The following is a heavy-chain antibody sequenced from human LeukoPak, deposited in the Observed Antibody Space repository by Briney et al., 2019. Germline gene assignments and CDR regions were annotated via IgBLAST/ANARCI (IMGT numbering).Heavy chain of an antibody. CDR1: GGSISSGDYY. V-gene: IGHV4-30-4*01. D-gene: IGHD3-22*01. J-gene: IGHJ6*04. CDR3: ARGGDSSGYYYDYCYYYGMDV. Sequence: PSETLSLTCTVSGGSISSGDYYWSWIRQPPGKGLEWIGYIYYSGSTYYNPSLKSRVTISVDTSKNQFSLKLSSVTAADTAVYYCARGGDSSGYYYDYCYYYGMDVWGKGTTVTVSS. CDR2: IYYSGST.